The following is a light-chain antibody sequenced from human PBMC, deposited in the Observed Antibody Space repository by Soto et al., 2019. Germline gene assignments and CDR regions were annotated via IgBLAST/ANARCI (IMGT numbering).Light chain of an antibody. CDR3: CSYTSSSTPWV. Sequence: QSVLTQPASVSGSPGQSITISCTGTSSDVGGYNYVSWYQQHPGKASKLMIYDVSDRPSGVSNRFSASKSGNTASLTISGLQAEDEADYYCCSYTSSSTPWVFGTGTKVTVL. CDR2: DVS. V-gene: IGLV2-14*03. CDR1: SSDVGGYNY. J-gene: IGLJ1*01.